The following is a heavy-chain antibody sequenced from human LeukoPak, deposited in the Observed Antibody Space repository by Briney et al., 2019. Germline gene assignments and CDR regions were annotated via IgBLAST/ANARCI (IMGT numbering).Heavy chain of an antibody. CDR1: GFTFSSYG. CDR3: ANRRTGDFWSGYFDY. D-gene: IGHD3-3*01. J-gene: IGHJ4*02. V-gene: IGHV3-30*02. CDR2: IRYDGSNK. Sequence: PGGSLRLSCAASGFTFSSYGMHWVRQAPGKGLEWVAFIRYDGSNKYYADSVKGRFTISRDNSKNTLYLQMNSLRAEDTAVYYCANRRTGDFWSGYFDYWGQGTLVTVSS.